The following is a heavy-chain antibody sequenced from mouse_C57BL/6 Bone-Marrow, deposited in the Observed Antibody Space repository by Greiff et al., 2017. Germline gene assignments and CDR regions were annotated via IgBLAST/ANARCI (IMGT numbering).Heavy chain of an antibody. Sequence: QVQLKQSGAELVRPGASVTLSCKASGYTFTDYEMHWVKQTPVHGLEWIGAIDPETGGTAYNQKFKGKAILTADKSSSTAYMELRSLTSEDSAVYYCTRGGYYGPFAYWGQGTLVTVSA. D-gene: IGHD1-2*01. CDR3: TRGGYYGPFAY. CDR1: GYTFTDYE. V-gene: IGHV1-15*01. CDR2: IDPETGGT. J-gene: IGHJ3*01.